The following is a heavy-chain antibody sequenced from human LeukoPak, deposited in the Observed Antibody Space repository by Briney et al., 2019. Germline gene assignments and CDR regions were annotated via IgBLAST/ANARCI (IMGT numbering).Heavy chain of an antibody. V-gene: IGHV3-53*01. J-gene: IGHJ4*02. CDR3: ARAKPKNMVRGLIMRRESRYYFDY. CDR1: GFTFSSYS. CDR2: I. Sequence: QTGGSLRLSCADSGFTFSSYSMNWVRQAPGKGLEWVSVIYADSVKGRFTISRDNSKSTLYIQMNSLRAEDTAVYYCARAKPKNMVRGLIMRRESRYYFDYWGQGTLVTVSS. D-gene: IGHD3-10*01.